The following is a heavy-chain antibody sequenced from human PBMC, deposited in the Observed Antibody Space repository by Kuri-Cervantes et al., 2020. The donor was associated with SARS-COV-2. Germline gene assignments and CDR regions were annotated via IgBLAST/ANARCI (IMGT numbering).Heavy chain of an antibody. J-gene: IGHJ4*02. Sequence: GESLKISCAASGLTFSNAWMNWVRQAPGKGLEWVGRIKSKTDGGTTDYAAPVKGRFTISRDDSKNTLYLQMNSLKTEDTAVYYCTTILTGGGGYWGQGTLVTVSS. V-gene: IGHV3-15*07. CDR2: IKSKTDGGTT. D-gene: IGHD7-27*01. CDR3: TTILTGGGGY. CDR1: GLTFSNAW.